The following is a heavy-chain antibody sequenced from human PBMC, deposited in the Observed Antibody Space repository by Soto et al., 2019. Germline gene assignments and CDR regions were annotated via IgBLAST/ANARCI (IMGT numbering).Heavy chain of an antibody. V-gene: IGHV4-59*01. CDR2: IYYSGST. CDR1: GGSISSYY. Sequence: PSETLSLTCTVSGGSISSYYWIWIRQPPAKGLEWMGYIYYSGSTNYNPSLKSRVTISVDTSKNPFSLKLSSVTAADTAVYYCARVEVGHTVTPYYYYYYGMDVWGQGTTVTVSS. CDR3: ARVEVGHTVTPYYYYYYGMDV. D-gene: IGHD4-17*01. J-gene: IGHJ6*02.